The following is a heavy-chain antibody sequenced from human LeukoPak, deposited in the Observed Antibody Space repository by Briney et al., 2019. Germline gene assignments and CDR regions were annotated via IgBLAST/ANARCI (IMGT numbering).Heavy chain of an antibody. D-gene: IGHD1-26*01. V-gene: IGHV4-59*01. CDR1: GGSISHYY. J-gene: IGHJ6*03. CDR3: ARTIVGATILDYYYYMDV. CDR2: IYYSGTT. Sequence: SETLSLTCIVSGGSISHYYWNWIRQPPGKGLEWIGYIYYSGTTNYNPSLKSRVTISVDTSKNQFSLKLSSVTAADTAVYYCARTIVGATILDYYYYMDVWGKGTTVTISS.